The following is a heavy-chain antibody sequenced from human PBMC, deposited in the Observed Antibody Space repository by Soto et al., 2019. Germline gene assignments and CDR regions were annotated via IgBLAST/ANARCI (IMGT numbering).Heavy chain of an antibody. Sequence: PSETLSLTCTVSGGPVSCGSYSWGWIRQPPGKGLEWIGVIYHSGSTSYNPSLKSRVTISADTSKNQLSLKLSSVTAADTAVYYCARGRSSGPRFDPWGQGTLVTVS. CDR2: IYHSGST. CDR3: ARGRSSGPRFDP. D-gene: IGHD3-22*01. J-gene: IGHJ5*02. CDR1: GGPVSCGSYS. V-gene: IGHV4-61*01.